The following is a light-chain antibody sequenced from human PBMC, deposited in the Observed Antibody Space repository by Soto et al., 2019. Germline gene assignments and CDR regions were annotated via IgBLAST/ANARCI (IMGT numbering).Light chain of an antibody. V-gene: IGLV2-14*01. CDR1: SSDVGGYDY. J-gene: IGLJ1*01. CDR2: EVS. Sequence: QSVLTQPASVSGSPGQSITMSCTGTSSDVGGYDYVSWYQQHPGEVPKLIIFEVSSRPAWISNRFSASKSGNTASLTISGLQAEDEADYYCCSYAGSSTYVFGTGTKVTVL. CDR3: CSYAGSSTYV.